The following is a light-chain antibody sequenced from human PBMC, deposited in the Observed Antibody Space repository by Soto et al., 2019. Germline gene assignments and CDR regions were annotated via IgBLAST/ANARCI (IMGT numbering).Light chain of an antibody. CDR3: LQRSNWLT. CDR2: DAS. V-gene: IGKV3-11*01. CDR1: QSVSSF. J-gene: IGKJ4*01. Sequence: EIVLTQSPAALSLSPGERATLSCRASQSVSSFLAWYQQKPGQAPRLLIYDASNRATGIPARFIGSGSGTDFTLTISSLEPEDFAVYYCLQRSNWLTFGGGTKVEIK.